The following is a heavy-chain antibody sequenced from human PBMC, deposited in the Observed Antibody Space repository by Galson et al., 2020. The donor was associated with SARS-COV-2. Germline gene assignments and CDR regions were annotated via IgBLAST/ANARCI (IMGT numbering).Heavy chain of an antibody. D-gene: IGHD4-17*01. CDR1: GFTFSSYS. V-gene: IGHV3-48*01. Sequence: GSLRLSCAASGFTFSSYSMNWVRQAPGKGLEWVSYISSSSSTIYYADSVKGRFTISRDNAKNSLYLQMNSLRAEDTAVYYCARGTMTTVTDYMDVWGKGTTVTISS. J-gene: IGHJ6*03. CDR3: ARGTMTTVTDYMDV. CDR2: ISSSSSTI.